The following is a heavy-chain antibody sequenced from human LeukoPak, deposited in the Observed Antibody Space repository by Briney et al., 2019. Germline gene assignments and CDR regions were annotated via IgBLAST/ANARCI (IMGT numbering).Heavy chain of an antibody. D-gene: IGHD6-6*01. CDR1: GGSISGYY. CDR3: ARHGLGIAARPRWFDP. V-gene: IGHV4-59*08. CDR2: IYYSGST. J-gene: IGHJ5*02. Sequence: SETLSLTCTVSGGSISGYYWSWMRQPPGKGLEWIGYIYYSGSTYYNPSLKSRVTISVDTSKNQFSLKLSSVTAADTAVYYCARHGLGIAARPRWFDPWGQGTLVTVSS.